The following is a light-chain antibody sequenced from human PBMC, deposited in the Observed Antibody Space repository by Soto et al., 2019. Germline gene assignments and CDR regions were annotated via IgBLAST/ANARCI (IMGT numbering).Light chain of an antibody. Sequence: DIQMTQSPSTLSASVGDRVTITCRASQSISSWLAWYQQKPGKAPKLLIYDASSLESEVPSRFSGSGSGTEFPLTISSLQPDDFATYYCQQYNSYSLTFGGGTKVEIK. CDR3: QQYNSYSLT. CDR1: QSISSW. CDR2: DAS. V-gene: IGKV1-5*01. J-gene: IGKJ4*01.